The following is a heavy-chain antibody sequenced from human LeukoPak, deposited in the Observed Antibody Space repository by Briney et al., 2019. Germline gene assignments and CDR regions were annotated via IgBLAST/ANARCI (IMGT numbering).Heavy chain of an antibody. CDR1: GYTFTSYY. CDR3: ARGSQRWLARSYFDY. V-gene: IGHV1-46*01. Sequence: ASVKVSCKASGYTFTSYYMHWVRQAPGQGLEWMGIINPSGGSTSYAQKFQGRVTMIRDTSTSTVYMELSSLRSEDTAVYYCARGSQRWLARSYFDYWGQGTLVTVSS. CDR2: INPSGGST. D-gene: IGHD5-24*01. J-gene: IGHJ4*02.